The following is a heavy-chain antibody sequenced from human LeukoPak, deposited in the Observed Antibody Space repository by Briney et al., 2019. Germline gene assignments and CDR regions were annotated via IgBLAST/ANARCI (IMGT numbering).Heavy chain of an antibody. V-gene: IGHV3-48*04. Sequence: EGSLRLSCAASGFTFSSYSMNWVRQAPGKGLEWVSFISSSSGSIYYADSVKGRITISRDNAKNSLYLQMNSLRAEDTAVYYCARSIVPDGTSPFDYWGQGTLVTVSS. J-gene: IGHJ4*02. CDR2: ISSSSGSI. CDR3: ARSIVPDGTSPFDY. D-gene: IGHD6-13*01. CDR1: GFTFSSYS.